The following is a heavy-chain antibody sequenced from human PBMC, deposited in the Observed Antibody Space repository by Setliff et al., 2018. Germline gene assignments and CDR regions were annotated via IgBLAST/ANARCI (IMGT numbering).Heavy chain of an antibody. J-gene: IGHJ6*03. Sequence: SVKVSCKASGGTFSSYGISWVRQAPGQGLEWMGGTIPMFGSTKYAQKFQERVTIIKDESTSTAYMEVSSLRTEDTAVYYCAREGVDTRSSTDYRYYMGVWGKGTTVTVSS. CDR1: GGTFSSYG. D-gene: IGHD5-18*01. V-gene: IGHV1-69*05. CDR2: TIPMFGST. CDR3: AREGVDTRSSTDYRYYMGV.